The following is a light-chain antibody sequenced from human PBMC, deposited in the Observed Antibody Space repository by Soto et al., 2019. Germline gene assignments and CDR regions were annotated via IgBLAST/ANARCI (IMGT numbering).Light chain of an antibody. CDR2: GAS. J-gene: IGKJ1*01. V-gene: IGKV3-20*01. CDR1: QSVNTKY. Sequence: EIVLTQSPGTLSLSPGERATLSCRASQSVNTKYLAWYQQKPGQAPRLLISGASNRATGIPDRFSGSGSGTDFTLTISRLEPEDFAVYYCQQYGSSGTFGQGTKVDIK. CDR3: QQYGSSGT.